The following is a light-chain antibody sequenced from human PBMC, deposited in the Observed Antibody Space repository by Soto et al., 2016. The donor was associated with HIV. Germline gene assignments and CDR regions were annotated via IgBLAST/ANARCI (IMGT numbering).Light chain of an antibody. CDR1: QGINTY. Sequence: DIQMTQSPSSLSASVGDAVTITCQASQGINTYVAWFQQKFGKAPKSLIYGASNSQSGVPSKFSGSGSGTDFTLSISNLQPEDFATYCCQQYNSYPWTFGQGTKVEIK. CDR2: GAS. J-gene: IGKJ1*01. V-gene: IGKV1-16*02. CDR3: QQYNSYPWT.